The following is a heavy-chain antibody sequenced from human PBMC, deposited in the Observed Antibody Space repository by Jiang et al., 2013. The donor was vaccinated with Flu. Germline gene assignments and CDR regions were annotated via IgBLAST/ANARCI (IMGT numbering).Heavy chain of an antibody. V-gene: IGHV4-30-4*01. CDR1: GGSIRSGNYY. J-gene: IGHJ6*02. CDR2: IYYTGST. Sequence: GSGLVKPSQTLSLSCTVSGGSIRSGNYYWIWVRQPPGKGLEWIGYIYYTGSTHYNPSLKSRVTISGDTSKNQFSLKVTSVTAADTAVYYCARSDYYYYGVDVWGQGPRSPSP. CDR3: ARSDYYYYGVDV.